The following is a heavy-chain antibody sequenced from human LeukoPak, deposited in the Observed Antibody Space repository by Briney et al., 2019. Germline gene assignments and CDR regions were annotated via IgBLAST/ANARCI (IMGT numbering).Heavy chain of an antibody. CDR2: ISAYTGST. D-gene: IGHD6-6*01. Sequence: ASVKVSCKASGYTFTSYGISWVRQAPGQGLEWMGWISAYTGSTNYAQVLQGRVTMTTDTSTSTAYMELRSLRSDDTAVYYCARPEYSSSGNWFDPWGQGTLVTVSS. CDR1: GYTFTSYG. CDR3: ARPEYSSSGNWFDP. J-gene: IGHJ5*02. V-gene: IGHV1-18*01.